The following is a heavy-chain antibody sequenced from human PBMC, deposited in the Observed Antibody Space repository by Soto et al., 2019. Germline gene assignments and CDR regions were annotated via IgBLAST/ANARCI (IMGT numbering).Heavy chain of an antibody. J-gene: IGHJ3*02. V-gene: IGHV4-38-2*02. Sequence: SEALSLTCTVSGDSISSSYYWGWVRQPPGKGLECIGAVYYTGFTYYNPSLKSRLTISVDTSKNQFSLKLSSVAASDTAVYFCARGLRYSRSWYGAFDIWGHGTMVTVSS. CDR3: ARGLRYSRSWYGAFDI. D-gene: IGHD6-13*01. CDR1: GDSISSSYY. CDR2: VYYTGFT.